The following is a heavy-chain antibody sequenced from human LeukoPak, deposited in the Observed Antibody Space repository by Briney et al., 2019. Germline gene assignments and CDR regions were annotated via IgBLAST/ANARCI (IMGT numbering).Heavy chain of an antibody. V-gene: IGHV3-30*18. CDR3: AKDFYDTSANGAFDI. Sequence: GGPLRLSCVASGFTFSTYAMHWVRQAPGTGLGWVAVILNEGTNKYYADSLKGRFTISRDNSKNTMYLQVNSLRPGNTAVYYCAKDFYDTSANGAFDIWGHGTMVSVSS. CDR2: ILNEGTNK. D-gene: IGHD2/OR15-2a*01. J-gene: IGHJ3*02. CDR1: GFTFSTYA.